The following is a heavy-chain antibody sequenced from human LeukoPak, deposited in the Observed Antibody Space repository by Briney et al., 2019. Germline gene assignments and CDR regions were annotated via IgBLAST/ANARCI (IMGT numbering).Heavy chain of an antibody. Sequence: PSETLSLTCTVSGGSISSSNHYWGWIRQPPGKGLEWIGTVYYSGSTFYNPSLKSRVTISVDTSKNQFSLKLTSVTAADTAVYFCARRYCSGSSCYFFDYWGQGTLVTVSS. CDR1: GGSISSSNHY. D-gene: IGHD2-2*01. J-gene: IGHJ4*02. CDR2: VYYSGST. V-gene: IGHV4-39*01. CDR3: ARRYCSGSSCYFFDY.